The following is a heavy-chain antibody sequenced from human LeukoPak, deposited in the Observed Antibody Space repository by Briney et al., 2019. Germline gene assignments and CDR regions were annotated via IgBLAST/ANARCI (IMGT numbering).Heavy chain of an antibody. D-gene: IGHD7-27*01. CDR3: ARGRTGDAFDY. CDR1: GGSISSGGYY. J-gene: IGHJ4*02. V-gene: IGHV4-31*03. CDR2: IYYSGST. Sequence: SETLSLTCTVSGGSISSGGYYWSWIRQHPGKGLEWIGYIYYSGSTYYNPSLKSRVTISVDTSKNQFSLKLGFVTAADTAVYYCARGRTGDAFDYWGQGTLVTVSS.